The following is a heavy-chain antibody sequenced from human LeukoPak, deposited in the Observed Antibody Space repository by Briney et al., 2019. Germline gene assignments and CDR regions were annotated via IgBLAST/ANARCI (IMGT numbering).Heavy chain of an antibody. V-gene: IGHV3-23*01. CDR2: ISDGGSRT. J-gene: IGHJ4*02. D-gene: IGHD7-27*01. CDR3: AKVQLGIGIDY. Sequence: GGSLRLSCAASGFSFNIYAVSWVRQAPGKGLEWVSGISDGGSRTYYADSVKGRFTISRDDSKNTLYLQMNSLRAEDTAVYYCAKVQLGIGIDYWGQGTLVTVSS. CDR1: GFSFNIYA.